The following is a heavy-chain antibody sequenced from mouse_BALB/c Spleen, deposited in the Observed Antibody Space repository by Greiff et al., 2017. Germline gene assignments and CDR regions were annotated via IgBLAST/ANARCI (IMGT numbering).Heavy chain of an antibody. Sequence: QVQLKQSGAELVRPGSSVKISCKASGYAFSSYWMNWVKQRPGQGLEWIGQIYPGDGDTNYNGKFKGKATLTADKSSSTAYMQLSSLTSEDSAVYFCASLYYGSSYGFAYWGQGTLVTVSA. J-gene: IGHJ3*01. CDR2: IYPGDGDT. CDR1: GYAFSSYW. CDR3: ASLYYGSSYGFAY. V-gene: IGHV1-80*01. D-gene: IGHD1-1*01.